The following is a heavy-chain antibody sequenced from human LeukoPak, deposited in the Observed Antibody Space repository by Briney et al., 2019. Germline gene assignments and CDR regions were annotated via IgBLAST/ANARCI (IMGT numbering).Heavy chain of an antibody. CDR1: GFTFSSYW. CDR3: ARDSGTGWNY. Sequence: GGSLRLSCAASGFTFSSYWMSWGRQAPGKGLEWVASIKQDGSDKYYVDSVKGRFTISRDNAKNSVYLQMNSLRAEDTAVFYCARDSGTGWNYWGQGTLVTVSS. D-gene: IGHD3/OR15-3a*01. J-gene: IGHJ4*02. V-gene: IGHV3-7*01. CDR2: IKQDGSDK.